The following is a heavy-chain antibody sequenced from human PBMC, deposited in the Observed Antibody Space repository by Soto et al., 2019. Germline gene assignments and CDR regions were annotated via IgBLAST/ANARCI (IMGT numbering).Heavy chain of an antibody. CDR2: ISFDGANE. CDR3: ARPIPRWSYHYGMDV. CDR1: EFTFSSYS. V-gene: IGHV3-30-3*01. D-gene: IGHD2-15*01. Sequence: QLVESRGRGVRPGRSLRLSCEASEFTFSSYSMHWVRQAPGRVLEGVALISFDGANEYYADSFKGRFIISSDNSNSMVYLRMNRVRPDDTAIYYCARPIPRWSYHYGMDVWGQGTTVTVSS. J-gene: IGHJ6*02.